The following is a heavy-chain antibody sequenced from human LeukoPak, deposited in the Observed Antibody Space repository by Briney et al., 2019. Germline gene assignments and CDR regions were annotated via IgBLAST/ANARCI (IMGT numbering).Heavy chain of an antibody. J-gene: IGHJ4*02. CDR2: IRSGGNT. D-gene: IGHD5-24*01. CDR3: AKEFSFRDGYNHGFDN. CDR1: GFSVSSNY. V-gene: IGHV3-53*01. Sequence: PGGSLRLSCAASGFSVSSNYMSWVRQAPGKGLEWVSVIRSGGNTEHADPVKGRFTISRDNSKNTLYLQMNSLRADDTAVYYCAKEFSFRDGYNHGFDNWGQGTLVTVSS.